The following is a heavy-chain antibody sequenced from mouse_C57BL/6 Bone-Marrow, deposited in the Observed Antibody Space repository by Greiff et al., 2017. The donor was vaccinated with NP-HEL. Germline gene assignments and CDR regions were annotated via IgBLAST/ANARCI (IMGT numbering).Heavy chain of an antibody. CDR3: TRDDPHYYGSTYFDY. Sequence: EVNVVESGEGLVKPGGSLKLSCAASGFTFSSYAMSWVRQTPEKRLEWVAYISSGGDYIYYADTVKGRFTISRDNARNTLYLQMSSLKSEDTAMYYCTRDDPHYYGSTYFDYWGQGTTLTVSS. CDR1: GFTFSSYA. V-gene: IGHV5-9-1*02. J-gene: IGHJ2*01. CDR2: ISSGGDYI. D-gene: IGHD1-1*01.